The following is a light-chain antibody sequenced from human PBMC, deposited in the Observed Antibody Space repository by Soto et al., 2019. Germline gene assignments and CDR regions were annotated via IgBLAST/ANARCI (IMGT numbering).Light chain of an antibody. V-gene: IGKV1-8*01. CDR1: QGISSY. CDR3: QQYYSYPLT. J-gene: IGKJ4*01. Sequence: AIRMTQSPSSFSASTGDRVTITCRASQGISSYLAWYQQKPGKAPKLLIYAASTLQSGVPSRFSGSGSGTDFTLTISCLQSEDFATYYCQQYYSYPLTFGGGPQV. CDR2: AAS.